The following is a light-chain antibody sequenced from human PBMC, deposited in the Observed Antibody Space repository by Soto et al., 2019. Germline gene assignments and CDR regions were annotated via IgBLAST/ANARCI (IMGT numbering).Light chain of an antibody. J-gene: IGKJ1*01. CDR1: QSVSSTN. CDR2: GAS. CDR3: RHYASSLWT. Sequence: EIVLTQSPGTLSLSPGERATLSCRASQSVSSTNLDWYQQKPGQAPRLLIYGASSRATGIPDRFSGSGSGTDFTLSISRLEAEDFAVYYCRHYASSLWTSGQGTKVEIK. V-gene: IGKV3-20*01.